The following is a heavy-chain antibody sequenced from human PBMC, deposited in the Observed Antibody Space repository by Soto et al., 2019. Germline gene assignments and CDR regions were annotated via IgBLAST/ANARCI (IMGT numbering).Heavy chain of an antibody. CDR1: ESAFSRFA. CDR2: VSGSGDRA. D-gene: IGHD1-1*01. Sequence: PGGSLRLSCAASESAFSRFAISWVRQAPGKGPEWVSAVSGSGDRAYYADSVKGRFTISRDNSKNSLYLQMNDLRAEDTAIYYCAKQTGTVFWWGQGALVTVSS. CDR3: AKQTGTVFW. J-gene: IGHJ4*02. V-gene: IGHV3-23*01.